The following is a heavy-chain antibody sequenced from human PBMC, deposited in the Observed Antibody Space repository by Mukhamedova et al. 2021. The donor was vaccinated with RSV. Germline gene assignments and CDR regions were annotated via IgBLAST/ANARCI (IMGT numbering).Heavy chain of an antibody. CDR3: TTDPTIVVVAATHFDY. D-gene: IGHD2-15*01. Sequence: VRQAPGKGLEWVGRIKSKTDGGTTDYAAPVKDRFTISRDDSKNTLYLQMKSLKTEDTAVYYCTTDPTIVVVAATHFDYWGKGTLV. J-gene: IGHJ4*02. V-gene: IGHV3-15*01. CDR2: IKSKTDGGTT.